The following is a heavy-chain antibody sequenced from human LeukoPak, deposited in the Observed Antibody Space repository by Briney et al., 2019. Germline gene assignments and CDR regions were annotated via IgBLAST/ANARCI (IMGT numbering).Heavy chain of an antibody. V-gene: IGHV1-2*02. CDR1: GYTSTGYY. CDR2: INPNSGGT. J-gene: IGHJ5*02. Sequence: ASVKVSCKASGYTSTGYYMHWVRQAPGQGLEWMGWINPNSGGTNYAQKFQGRVTMTRDTSISTAYMELSRLRSDDTAVYYCARDEGYCSSTSCYRLNWFDPWGQGTLVTVSS. CDR3: ARDEGYCSSTSCYRLNWFDP. D-gene: IGHD2-2*01.